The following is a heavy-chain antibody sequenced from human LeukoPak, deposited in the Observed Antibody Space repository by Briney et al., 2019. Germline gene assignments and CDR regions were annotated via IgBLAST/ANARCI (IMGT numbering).Heavy chain of an antibody. J-gene: IGHJ6*02. CDR2: IYYSGST. D-gene: IGHD4-11*01. CDR3: ARQTTVTTSYYYYGMDV. CDR1: GGSISSGDYY. V-gene: IGHV4-30-4*01. Sequence: SQSLSLACTVSGGSISSGDYYWSWIRQPPGKGLEWIGYIYYSGSTYYNPSLKTRVTISVDTSKNQFSLKLGSVTAADTAVYYCARQTTVTTSYYYYGMDVWGQGTTVTVSS.